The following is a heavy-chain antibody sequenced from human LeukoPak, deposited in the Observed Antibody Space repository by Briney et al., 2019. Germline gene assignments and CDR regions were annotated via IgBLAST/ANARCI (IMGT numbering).Heavy chain of an antibody. V-gene: IGHV4-34*01. Sequence: SETLSLTCAVYGGSFSGYYWSWIRQPPGKGLEWIGEINHSGSTNYNPSLKSRVTISVNTSKTQFSLKLSSVTAADTAVYYCARLEYYDFWSGSNFGNWFDPWGQGTLVTVSS. J-gene: IGHJ5*02. D-gene: IGHD3-3*01. CDR2: INHSGST. CDR1: GGSFSGYY. CDR3: ARLEYYDFWSGSNFGNWFDP.